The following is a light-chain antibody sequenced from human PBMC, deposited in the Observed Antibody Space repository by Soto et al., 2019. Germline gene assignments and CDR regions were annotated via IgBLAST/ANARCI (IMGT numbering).Light chain of an antibody. J-gene: IGLJ1*01. CDR3: NSYTGTSSRYV. CDR1: SSDVGAYNY. Sequence: QSALTQPASVSGSPGQSITISCTGTSSDVGAYNYVSWYQQHPGKAPKLMIYDVSNRPSGVSNRFSGSKSGNTASLTISGLQAEDEADYYCNSYTGTSSRYVFGTGTQLTVL. CDR2: DVS. V-gene: IGLV2-14*03.